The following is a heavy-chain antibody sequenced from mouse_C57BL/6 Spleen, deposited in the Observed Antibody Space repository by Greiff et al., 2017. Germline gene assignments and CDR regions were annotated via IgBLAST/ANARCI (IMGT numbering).Heavy chain of an antibody. D-gene: IGHD2-4*01. V-gene: IGHV1-69*01. CDR3: ARRGDYPRYWYFDV. CDR2: IDPSDSYT. CDR1: GYTFTSYW. Sequence: QVQLQQPGAELVMPGASVKLSCKASGYTFTSYWMHWVKQRPGQGLEWIGEIDPSDSYTNYNQKFKGKSTLTVDKSSSTAYMQLSSLTSEDSAVYYCARRGDYPRYWYFDVWGTGTTVTVSS. J-gene: IGHJ1*03.